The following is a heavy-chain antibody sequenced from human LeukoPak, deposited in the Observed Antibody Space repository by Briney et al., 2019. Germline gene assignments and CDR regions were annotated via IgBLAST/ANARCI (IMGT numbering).Heavy chain of an antibody. Sequence: ASVKVSCKASGYTFTSYAMNWVRQAPGQGLEWMGWINTNTGNPTYAQGFTGRFVFSLDTSVSTAYLQVSSLKAEDTAVYYCSITMVRGEFDYWGQGTLVTVSS. CDR2: INTNTGNP. CDR1: GYTFTSYA. J-gene: IGHJ4*02. V-gene: IGHV7-4-1*02. CDR3: SITMVRGEFDY. D-gene: IGHD3-10*01.